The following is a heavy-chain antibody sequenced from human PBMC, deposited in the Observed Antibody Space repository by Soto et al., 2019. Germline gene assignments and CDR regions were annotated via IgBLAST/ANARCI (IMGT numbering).Heavy chain of an antibody. Sequence: EVQLLESGGGLVQPGGSLRLSCAGSGFTFINYAMNGVRQAPGKGLEWVSTISGGGDAPFFADSVRGRFTISRDNSKNTVTLQMNNLGVDDTAVYFCARKVPGSTSRPDYWYFDLWGRGTLVTVSS. CDR2: ISGGGDAP. V-gene: IGHV3-23*01. CDR1: GFTFINYA. CDR3: ARKVPGSTSRPDYWYFDL. D-gene: IGHD3-10*01. J-gene: IGHJ2*01.